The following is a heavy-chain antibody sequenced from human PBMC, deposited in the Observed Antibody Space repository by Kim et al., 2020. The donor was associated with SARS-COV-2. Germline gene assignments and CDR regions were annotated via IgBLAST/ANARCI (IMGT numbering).Heavy chain of an antibody. V-gene: IGHV3-33*01. D-gene: IGHD3-22*01. Sequence: GGSLRLSCAASGFTFSSFGMHWVRQAPGKGLEWVAFIWSDGSTEYYGDSEKGRFTISRDNSKNTLYLQMNSPRAEDTAVYYCVRDGPLESSGYSFEYWGQGTLVTVSS. J-gene: IGHJ4*02. CDR1: GFTFSSFG. CDR3: VRDGPLESSGYSFEY. CDR2: IWSDGSTE.